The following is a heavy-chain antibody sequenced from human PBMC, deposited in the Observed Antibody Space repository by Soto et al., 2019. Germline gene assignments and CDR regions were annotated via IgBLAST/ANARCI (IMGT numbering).Heavy chain of an antibody. D-gene: IGHD4-4*01. Sequence: GGSLRLSCAASGFTFSIYAMSWVRQAPGKGLEWVSTLSFSGGSTYYADSVKGRFTISRDNSKNTLYLQMNSLRAEDTAVYYCAKDWDNTVFDYWGQGTLVTVSS. V-gene: IGHV3-23*01. CDR1: GFTFSIYA. CDR2: LSFSGGST. CDR3: AKDWDNTVFDY. J-gene: IGHJ4*02.